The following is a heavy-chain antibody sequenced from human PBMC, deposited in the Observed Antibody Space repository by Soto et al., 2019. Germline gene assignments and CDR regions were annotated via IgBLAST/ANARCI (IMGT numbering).Heavy chain of an antibody. V-gene: IGHV3-11*01. CDR1: GFTFSDYY. J-gene: IGHJ5*02. Sequence: QVQLVESGGGLVKPGGSLRLSCAASGFTFSDYYMNWIRQAPGKGLEWVAYISSSGSTIYYADSVKGRFTISRDNARNTLSLLMNNLRAEDTAVYYCARDRDCTRTACLSSAFDHWGQGTLITVSS. CDR3: ARDRDCTRTACLSSAFDH. D-gene: IGHD2-2*01. CDR2: ISSSGSTI.